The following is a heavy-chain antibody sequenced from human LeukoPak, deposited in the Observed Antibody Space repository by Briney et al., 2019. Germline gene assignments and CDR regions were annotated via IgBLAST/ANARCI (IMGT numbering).Heavy chain of an antibody. CDR2: TYYRSKWYS. CDR1: GDSVSSSSAA. D-gene: IGHD3-22*01. J-gene: IGHJ4*02. Sequence: SQTLSLTCAISGDSVSSSSAAWNWIRQSPSRGLEWLGRTYYRSKWYSDYSVSLKSRITISSDTSQNQFSLQVNSVTPEDTAVYFCARGSSRIYYYDSSGYSHAFDYWGQGTLVTVSS. CDR3: ARGSSRIYYYDSSGYSHAFDY. V-gene: IGHV6-1*01.